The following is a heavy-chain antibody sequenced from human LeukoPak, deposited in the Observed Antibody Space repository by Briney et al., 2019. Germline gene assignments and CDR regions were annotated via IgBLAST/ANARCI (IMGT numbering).Heavy chain of an antibody. V-gene: IGHV1-8*01. Sequence: ASVKVSCTASGYTFTSYAINWVRQATGQGLEWMGWMNPNSGNTGYAQKFQGRVTMTRDLSTSTVYMELSSLRAEDTAVYYCARGDNDSYGSYYYYMDVWGKGTTVTVSS. CDR3: ARGDNDSYGSYYYYMDV. CDR2: MNPNSGNT. CDR1: GYTFTSYA. J-gene: IGHJ6*03. D-gene: IGHD5-18*01.